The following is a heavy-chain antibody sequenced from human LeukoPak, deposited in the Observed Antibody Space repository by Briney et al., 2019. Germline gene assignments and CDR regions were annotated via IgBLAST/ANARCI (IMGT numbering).Heavy chain of an antibody. V-gene: IGHV4-4*07. D-gene: IGHD2-2*01. CDR2: IYTSGST. Sequence: SETLSLTCTVSGASISSYYWSWIRQPAGKGLEWIGRIYTSGSTNYNPSLKSRVTMSVDTSKNQFSLKLSSVTAADTAVYYCARGSTSCYDVAWCYYYMDVWGKGTTVTVSS. CDR3: ARGSTSCYDVAWCYYYMDV. CDR1: GASISSYY. J-gene: IGHJ6*03.